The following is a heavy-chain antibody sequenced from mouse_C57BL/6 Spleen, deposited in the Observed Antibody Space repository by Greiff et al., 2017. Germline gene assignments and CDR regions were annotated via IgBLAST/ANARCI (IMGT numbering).Heavy chain of an antibody. J-gene: IGHJ3*01. Sequence: QVQLQQSGAELVKPGASVKISCKASGYAFSSYWMNWVKQRPGKGLAWIGQLYPGDGDTNYNGKFKGEATLTADKSSSTAYMQLSSLASEDSAVYFCARWDGSVSFAYWGQGTLVTVSA. D-gene: IGHD1-1*01. CDR1: GYAFSSYW. CDR3: ARWDGSVSFAY. V-gene: IGHV1-80*01. CDR2: LYPGDGDT.